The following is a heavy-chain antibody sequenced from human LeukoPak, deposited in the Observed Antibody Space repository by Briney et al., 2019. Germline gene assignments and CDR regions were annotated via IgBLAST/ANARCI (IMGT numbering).Heavy chain of an antibody. D-gene: IGHD2-2*03. CDR2: INPNSGGT. V-gene: IGHV1-2*02. CDR3: AREGVLDIVVVPAAPFDY. Sequence: ASVKVSCKASGYTFTGYYMHWVRQAPGQGLEWMGWINPNSGGTNYAQKFQGRVTMTRDTSISTAYVELSRLRSDDTAVYYCAREGVLDIVVVPAAPFDYWGQGTLVTVSS. CDR1: GYTFTGYY. J-gene: IGHJ4*02.